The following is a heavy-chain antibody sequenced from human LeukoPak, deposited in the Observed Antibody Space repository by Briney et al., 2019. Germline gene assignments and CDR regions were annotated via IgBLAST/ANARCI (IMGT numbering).Heavy chain of an antibody. CDR3: AGDETGDLRFDP. J-gene: IGHJ5*02. V-gene: IGHV6-1*01. Sequence: SQTLSLTCAISGDSVSSNSAAWNWIRQSPSRGLEWLGRTYYRSKWHNDYAVSVRSRITINPDTSKDQFSLQLNSVTPEDTAVYYCAGDETGDLRFDPWGQGTLVTVSS. CDR1: GDSVSSNSAA. D-gene: IGHD7-27*01. CDR2: TYYRSKWHN.